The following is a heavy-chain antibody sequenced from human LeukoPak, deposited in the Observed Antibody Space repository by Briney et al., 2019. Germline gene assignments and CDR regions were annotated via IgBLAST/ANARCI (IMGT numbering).Heavy chain of an antibody. CDR2: IYHSGST. V-gene: IGHV4-38-2*02. J-gene: IGHJ3*02. CDR3: ARGGLRWRDAFDI. Sequence: SETLSLTCTVSGYSISSGYYWGWIRQPPGKGLEWIGSIYHSGSTYYNPSLKSRVTISVDRSKNQFSLKLSSVTAADTAVYYCARGGLRWRDAFDIWGQGTMVTVSS. D-gene: IGHD2-15*01. CDR1: GYSISSGYY.